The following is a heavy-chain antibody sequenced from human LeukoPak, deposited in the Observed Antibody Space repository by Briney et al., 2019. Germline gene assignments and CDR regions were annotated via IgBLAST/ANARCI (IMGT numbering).Heavy chain of an antibody. D-gene: IGHD3-10*01. V-gene: IGHV3-23*01. CDR1: GFTFSSYA. CDR2: ISGSGGST. Sequence: GGSLRLSCAASGFTFSSYAMSWVRQAPGKGLELVSAISGSGGSTYYADSVKGRFTISRDNSKNTLYLQMNSLRAEDTAVYYCAKDVPHYYGSGSFDAFDIWGQGTMVTVSS. CDR3: AKDVPHYYGSGSFDAFDI. J-gene: IGHJ3*02.